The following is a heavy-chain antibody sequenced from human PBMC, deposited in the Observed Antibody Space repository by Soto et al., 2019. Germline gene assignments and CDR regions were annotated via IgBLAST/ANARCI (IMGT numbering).Heavy chain of an antibody. CDR3: ATRGLSYFDY. D-gene: IGHD3-16*01. CDR2: IGGGGATT. V-gene: IGHV3-23*01. CDR1: GFTFSNYA. Sequence: GGSLRLSWAASGFTFSNYAMVWVRQAPGKGLEWVSSIGGGGATTYHADSVKGRFTISRDNSKNTLYLQMNSLRAEDTAVYYCATRGLSYFDYWAQGTLVTVSS. J-gene: IGHJ4*02.